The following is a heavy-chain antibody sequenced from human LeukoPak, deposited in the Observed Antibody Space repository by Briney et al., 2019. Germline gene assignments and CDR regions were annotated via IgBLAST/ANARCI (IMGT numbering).Heavy chain of an antibody. D-gene: IGHD6-6*01. CDR2: IYHSGTA. CDR3: ARDVGARLPGF. J-gene: IGHJ4*02. V-gene: IGHV4-4*02. Sequence: PSETLSLTCAVSGGSISSNNWWSWVRQPPGKGLEWIGEIYHSGTANYNPSLKSRVTFSIDKSKNQLSLILSPVTAADTAVYYCARDVGARLPGFWGQGTLVTVSS. CDR1: GGSISSNNW.